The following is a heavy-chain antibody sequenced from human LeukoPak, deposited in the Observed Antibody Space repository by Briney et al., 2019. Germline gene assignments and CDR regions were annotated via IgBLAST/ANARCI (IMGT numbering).Heavy chain of an antibody. D-gene: IGHD6-19*01. J-gene: IGHJ4*02. V-gene: IGHV1-2*06. Sequence: ASVKVSCKASGYTFTGYYMHWVRQAPGQGLEWMGRINPNSGGTNYAQKFQGRVTMTGDTSISTAYMELSRLRSDDTAVYYCARAVLDSSGWHFDYWGQGTLVTVSS. CDR3: ARAVLDSSGWHFDY. CDR2: INPNSGGT. CDR1: GYTFTGYY.